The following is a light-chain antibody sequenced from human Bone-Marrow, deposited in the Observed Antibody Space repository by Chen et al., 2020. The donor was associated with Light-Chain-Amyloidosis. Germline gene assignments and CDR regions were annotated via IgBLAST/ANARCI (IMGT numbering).Light chain of an antibody. J-gene: IGLJ3*02. Sequence: SYVLTQPSSVSVAPGQTATIACGGNNIGSTSVHWYQPTPGQAPLLVVDDDSDRPSGIPERLSGSNSGNTATLTISRVEAGDEADYYCQVWDRSSDRPVFGGGTKLTVL. CDR1: NIGSTS. CDR2: DDS. V-gene: IGLV3-21*02. CDR3: QVWDRSSDRPV.